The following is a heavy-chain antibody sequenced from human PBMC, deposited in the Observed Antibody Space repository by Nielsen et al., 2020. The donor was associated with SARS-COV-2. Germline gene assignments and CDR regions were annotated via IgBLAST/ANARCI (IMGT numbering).Heavy chain of an antibody. J-gene: IGHJ6*02. V-gene: IGHV3-23*01. D-gene: IGHD2-15*01. Sequence: GGSLRLSCAASGFTFGSYAMTWVRQAPGKGLEWVSTISGRTTTTYYADSVRGRFTISRDNSKNTLYLQMNSLRAEDTAVYYCARDLLGHCRGPSCSYLQYGMDVWGQGTTVTVS. CDR2: ISGRTTTT. CDR3: ARDLLGHCRGPSCSYLQYGMDV. CDR1: GFTFGSYA.